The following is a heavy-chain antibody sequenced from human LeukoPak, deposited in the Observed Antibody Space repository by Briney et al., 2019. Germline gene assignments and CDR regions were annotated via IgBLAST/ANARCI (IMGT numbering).Heavy chain of an antibody. CDR2: ISAYNGNT. CDR1: GYIFTSYG. J-gene: IGHJ3*02. CDR3: ARDMRGEDAFDI. V-gene: IGHV1-18*01. Sequence: ASVKVSCKASGYIFTSYGISWVRQAPGQGLEWMGWISAYNGNTNYAQKLQGRVTMTTDTSTSTAYMELRSLRSDDTAVYYCARDMRGEDAFDIWGQGTMVTVSS. D-gene: IGHD3-16*01.